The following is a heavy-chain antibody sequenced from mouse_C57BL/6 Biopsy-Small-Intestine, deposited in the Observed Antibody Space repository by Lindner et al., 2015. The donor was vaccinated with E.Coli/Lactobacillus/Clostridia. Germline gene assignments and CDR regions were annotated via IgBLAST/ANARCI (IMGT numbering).Heavy chain of an antibody. J-gene: IGHJ3*01. CDR3: ARDRGAGAPNWGSPY. CDR2: ISTYNDDI. D-gene: IGHD4-1*01. Sequence: SVKVSCKASGYTFTSYGISWVRQVPGQGLEYMGWISTYNDDIHYAQRFQGRVTLTTDTSTTTAYLELRGLRSDDTAVYYCARDRGAGAPNWGSPYWGQGTLVTVS. V-gene: IGHV1-20*01. CDR1: GYTFTSYG.